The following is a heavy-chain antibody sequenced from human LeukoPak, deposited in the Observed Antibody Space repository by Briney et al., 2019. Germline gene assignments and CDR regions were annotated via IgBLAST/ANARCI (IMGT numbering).Heavy chain of an antibody. Sequence: SETLSLTCSVSGGSISSGDYYWSWIRQPPGKGLEWIGEINHSGSTNYNPSLKSRVTISVDTSKNQFSLKLSSVTAADTAVYYCARVVVVVAATHIDYWGQGTLVTVSS. V-gene: IGHV4-39*07. J-gene: IGHJ4*02. CDR3: ARVVVVVAATHIDY. CDR2: INHSGST. CDR1: GGSISSGDYY. D-gene: IGHD2-15*01.